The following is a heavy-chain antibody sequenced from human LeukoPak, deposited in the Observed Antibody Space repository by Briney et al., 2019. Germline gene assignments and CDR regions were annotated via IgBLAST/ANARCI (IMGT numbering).Heavy chain of an antibody. CDR1: GFTFSGSA. Sequence: GGSLRLSCAASGFTFSGSAMHWVRQASGKGLEWVGRIRSKVNSYATAYAAPVTGRFTISRDDSKNTAYLQMNSLKTEDTAVYYCISVDDGTTFDSWGQGTLVTVSS. CDR2: IRSKVNSYAT. CDR3: ISVDDGTTFDS. J-gene: IGHJ4*02. D-gene: IGHD1-7*01. V-gene: IGHV3-73*01.